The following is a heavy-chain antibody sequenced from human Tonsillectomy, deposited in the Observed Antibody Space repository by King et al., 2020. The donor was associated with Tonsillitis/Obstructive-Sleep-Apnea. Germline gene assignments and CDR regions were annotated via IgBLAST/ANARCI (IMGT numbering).Heavy chain of an antibody. D-gene: IGHD1-26*01. Sequence: VQLVESGGGLVKPGRSLRLSCTASGFTFGDYAMSWFLQAPGKGLEWGGFIRSKAYGGTTEYAASVKGRFTISRDDSKSIAYLQMNSLKTEDTAVYYCTRSQWELPYYYYYYMDVWGKGTTVTVSS. CDR3: TRSQWELPYYYYYYMDV. CDR1: GFTFGDYA. V-gene: IGHV3-49*05. CDR2: IRSKAYGGTT. J-gene: IGHJ6*03.